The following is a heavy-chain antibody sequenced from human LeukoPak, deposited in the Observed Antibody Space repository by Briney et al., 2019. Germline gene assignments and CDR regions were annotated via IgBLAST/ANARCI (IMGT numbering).Heavy chain of an antibody. D-gene: IGHD3-10*01. J-gene: IGHJ5*02. CDR3: ARDRGLGYFDP. CDR1: GFTFSDYY. Sequence: GRSLRLSCATSGFTFSDYYMSWIRQAPGKGLEWVSYISGSSSTNYADSVKGRFTISRDNADNSVYLQMDSLRAEDTAVYYCARDRGLGYFDPWGQGTLVTVSS. V-gene: IGHV3-11*06. CDR2: ISGSSST.